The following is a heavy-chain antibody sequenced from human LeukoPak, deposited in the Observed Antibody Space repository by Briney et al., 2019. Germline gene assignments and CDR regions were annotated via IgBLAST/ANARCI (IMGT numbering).Heavy chain of an antibody. D-gene: IGHD6-6*01. CDR3: ARGQLALNWFDP. Sequence: GGSLRLSCAASGFTFSSYSMNWVRHARGKGLEWGSSISSSSSYIYYADSVKGRFTISRDNAKNSLYLQMNSLRAEDTAVYYCARGQLALNWFDPWGQGTLVTVSS. J-gene: IGHJ5*02. CDR1: GFTFSSYS. V-gene: IGHV3-21*01. CDR2: ISSSSSYI.